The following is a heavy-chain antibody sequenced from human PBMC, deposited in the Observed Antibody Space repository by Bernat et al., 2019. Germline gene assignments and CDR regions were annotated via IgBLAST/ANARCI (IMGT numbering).Heavy chain of an antibody. Sequence: QVQLVESGGGVVQPGRSLRLSCAASGFTFSSYAMHWVRQAPGKGLEWVAVISYDGSNKYYADSVKGRFTISRDNSKNTLYLQMNSLRAEDTAVYYCARDLGYHAYGDSQGDYWGQGTLVTVSS. CDR2: ISYDGSNK. CDR1: GFTFSSYA. V-gene: IGHV3-30-3*01. J-gene: IGHJ4*02. D-gene: IGHD4-17*01. CDR3: ARDLGYHAYGDSQGDY.